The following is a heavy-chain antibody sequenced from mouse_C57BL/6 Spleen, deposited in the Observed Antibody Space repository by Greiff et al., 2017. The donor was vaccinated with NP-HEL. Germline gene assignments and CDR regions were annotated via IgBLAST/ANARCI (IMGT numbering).Heavy chain of an antibody. D-gene: IGHD1-1*01. V-gene: IGHV5-17*01. J-gene: IGHJ4*01. CDR1: GFTFSDYG. Sequence: EVKVVESGGGLVKPGGSLKLSCAASGFTFSDYGMHWVRQAPEKGLEWVAYISSGSSTIYYADTVKGRFTISRDNAKNTLFLQMTSLRSEDTAMYYCARRIITTVVANAMDYWGQGTSVTVSS. CDR2: ISSGSSTI. CDR3: ARRIITTVVANAMDY.